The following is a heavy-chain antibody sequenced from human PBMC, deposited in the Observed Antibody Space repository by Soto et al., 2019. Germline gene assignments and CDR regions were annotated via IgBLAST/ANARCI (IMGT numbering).Heavy chain of an antibody. CDR2: IIPFFKGT. J-gene: IGHJ6*02. D-gene: IGHD3-16*01. CDR1: GGAFSGHA. CDR3: ARDVPLNYYDGTFSYYALDV. V-gene: IGHV1-69*13. Sequence: ASVKVSCKASGGAFSGHAISWLRQAPGQGLEWMGGIIPFFKGTNYAQRFQGRVTITADDSTSTAYMDLYSLRSEDTAVYYCARDVPLNYYDGTFSYYALDVWGQGPTVTVSS.